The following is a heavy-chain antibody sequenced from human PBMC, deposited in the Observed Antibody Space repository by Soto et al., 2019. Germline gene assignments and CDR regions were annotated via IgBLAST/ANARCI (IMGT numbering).Heavy chain of an antibody. D-gene: IGHD3-3*01. CDR1: GRSINGYY. J-gene: IGHJ4*02. Sequence: AETLSPTCALYGRSINGYYWIRCSQAPGKGLEWIGEIHHSGSTKYNPSLKSQDSLSVDTSTKQFSLKLTPVTAAARGDYYCARGVDSWSGYIFWGQRT. CDR2: IHHSGST. CDR3: ARGVDSWSGYIF. V-gene: IGHV4-34*01.